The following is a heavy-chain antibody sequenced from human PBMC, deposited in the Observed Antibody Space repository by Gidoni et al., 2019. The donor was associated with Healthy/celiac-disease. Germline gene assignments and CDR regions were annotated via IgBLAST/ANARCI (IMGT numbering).Heavy chain of an antibody. CDR2: ISYDGSNK. J-gene: IGHJ6*02. V-gene: IGHV3-30*18. CDR1: GFTFSSYG. CDR3: AKAHRLAYYYGSGSGGGMDV. D-gene: IGHD3-10*01. Sequence: QVQLVASGGGVVQPGRSLRLSCAASGFTFSSYGMPWVRQAPGKGLEWVAVISYDGSNKYYADSVKGRFNISRENSKNTLYLQMNSLRAEDTAVYYCAKAHRLAYYYGSGSGGGMDVWGQGTTVTVSS.